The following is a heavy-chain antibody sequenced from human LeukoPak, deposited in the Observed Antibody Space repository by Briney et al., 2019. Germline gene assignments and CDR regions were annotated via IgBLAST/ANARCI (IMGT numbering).Heavy chain of an antibody. V-gene: IGHV1-2*02. CDR1: GYTFTGYY. Sequence: GASVKVSCKASGYTFTGYYMHWVRQAPGQGLEWMGWINPNSGGTNYAQKFQGRVTMTRDTSISTAYMELSRLRSDDTAVYYCASREYSYGNYYFDYWGQGTLVTVSS. CDR3: ASREYSYGNYYFDY. D-gene: IGHD5-18*01. CDR2: INPNSGGT. J-gene: IGHJ4*02.